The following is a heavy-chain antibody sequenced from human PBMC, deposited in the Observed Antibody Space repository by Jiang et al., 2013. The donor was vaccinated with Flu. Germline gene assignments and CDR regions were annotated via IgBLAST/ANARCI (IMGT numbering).Heavy chain of an antibody. CDR2: SGST. Sequence: PGLVKPSETLSLTCTVSGGSISSYYWSWIRQPPGKGLEWIGYSGSTNYNPSLKSRVTISLDTSKNQFSLKLTSVTAADTAVYYCARQGVRGVIFDYWGQGTLVTVSS. D-gene: IGHD3-10*01. CDR1: GGSISSYY. V-gene: IGHV4-59*01. J-gene: IGHJ4*02. CDR3: ARQGVRGVIFDY.